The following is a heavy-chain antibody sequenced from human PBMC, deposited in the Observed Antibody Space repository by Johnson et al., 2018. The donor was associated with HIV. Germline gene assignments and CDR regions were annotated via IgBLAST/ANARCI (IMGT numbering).Heavy chain of an antibody. J-gene: IGHJ3*02. CDR2: IKSKTDGGTT. D-gene: IGHD6-13*01. CDR1: DFTFSNAW. V-gene: IGHV3-15*01. CDR3: ARCYIAAAGDGWDAFDI. Sequence: VQLVESGGGLVKPGGSLRLSCAVSDFTFSNAWMTWVRQAPGKGLEWVGRIKSKTDGGTTEYAAPVKGSFTISRDDSKQTLYLQMNSLRAEDTAVYYCARCYIAAAGDGWDAFDIWGQGTMVTVSS.